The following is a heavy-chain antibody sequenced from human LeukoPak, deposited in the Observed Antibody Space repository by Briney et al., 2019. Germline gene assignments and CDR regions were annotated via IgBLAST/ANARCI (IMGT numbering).Heavy chain of an antibody. V-gene: IGHV3-23*01. J-gene: IGHJ4*02. CDR2: ICGSGDNT. CDR3: AKGDSSGWYQRFDFDY. Sequence: TGGSLRLSCTTSGLTFSNYAMSWVRQAPGKGLEWVSVICGSGDNTYYADSVKGRFTISRDNSKNTLYLQMNSLRAEDTAVYYCAKGDSSGWYQRFDFDYWGQGTLVTVSS. D-gene: IGHD6-19*01. CDR1: GLTFSNYA.